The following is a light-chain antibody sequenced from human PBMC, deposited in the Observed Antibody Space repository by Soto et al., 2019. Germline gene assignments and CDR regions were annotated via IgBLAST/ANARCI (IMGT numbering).Light chain of an antibody. CDR1: QSVNSNF. J-gene: IGKJ2*03. CDR2: GAS. Sequence: EIVLTQSPGTLSLSPGERDTISCRASQSVNSNFLAWYQQKPGQAPRLLIYGASSRATGIPDRFSGSGSGTDFPLTISRLEPQDFAVYYCQQYGNSPLYSFGQGTKLETK. CDR3: QQYGNSPLYS. V-gene: IGKV3-20*01.